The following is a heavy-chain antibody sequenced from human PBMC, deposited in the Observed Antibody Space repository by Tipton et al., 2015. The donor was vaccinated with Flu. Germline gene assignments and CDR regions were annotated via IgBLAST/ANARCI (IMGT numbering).Heavy chain of an antibody. CDR3: AKEMTTVTTSDY. J-gene: IGHJ4*02. CDR1: GFIFNDFG. D-gene: IGHD4-17*01. Sequence: SLRLSCEASGFIFNDFGMHWVRQGPAKGLEWVAVISYDGSNEYYADSVKGRFTISRGNSKNTLYLEMNSLRAEDTAVYYCAKEMTTVTTSDYWGQGTLVTFSS. CDR2: ISYDGSNE. V-gene: IGHV3-30*18.